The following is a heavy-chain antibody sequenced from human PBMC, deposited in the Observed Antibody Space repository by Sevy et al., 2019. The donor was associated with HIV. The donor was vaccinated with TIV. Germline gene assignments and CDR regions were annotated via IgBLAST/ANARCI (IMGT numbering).Heavy chain of an antibody. Sequence: ASVKVSCKASGYTFTGYYIQWVRQAPGQGLEWMGWINHNCVGTNYAPRFQGRVTMTRDTSISTAYVEMSRLRSDDTPGDYCARDYYYCISPNCPLYGMDVWGQGTTVTVSS. CDR1: GYTFTGYY. CDR2: INHNCVGT. J-gene: IGHJ6*02. CDR3: ARDYYYCISPNCPLYGMDV. D-gene: IGHD2-2*01. V-gene: IGHV1-2*02.